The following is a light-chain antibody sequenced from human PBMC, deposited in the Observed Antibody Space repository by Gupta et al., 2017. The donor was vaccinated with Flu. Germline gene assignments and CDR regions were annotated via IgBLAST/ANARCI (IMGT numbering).Light chain of an antibody. Sequence: QAVVTQEPSLTVSPGGTVTLNCGPNTGDVTSGHYPSWCQQKPGQAPRTLIYDTINKHSWTPARFSGSLLGGKAALTLSGAQPEDEAVYYCLLSYTGAPYYVFGPGTKVTVL. J-gene: IGLJ1*01. CDR3: LLSYTGAPYYV. CDR2: DTI. V-gene: IGLV7-46*01. CDR1: TGDVTSGHY.